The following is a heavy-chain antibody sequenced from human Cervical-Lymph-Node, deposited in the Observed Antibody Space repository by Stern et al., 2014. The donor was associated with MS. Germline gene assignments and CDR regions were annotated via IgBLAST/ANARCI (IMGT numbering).Heavy chain of an antibody. Sequence: EVQLVESGAELIRPGESLKISCKGSGYKVSIYWIAWVRQMPGKGLEWMGIIYPGDSETRYSPSFQGQVTMSADKATITAYLQWSSLNASDTAMYFCARQTTAWASDVWGQGTLVTVSS. V-gene: IGHV5-51*01. J-gene: IGHJ4*02. CDR1: GYKVSIYW. CDR2: IYPGDSET. D-gene: IGHD1-14*01. CDR3: ARQTTAWASDV.